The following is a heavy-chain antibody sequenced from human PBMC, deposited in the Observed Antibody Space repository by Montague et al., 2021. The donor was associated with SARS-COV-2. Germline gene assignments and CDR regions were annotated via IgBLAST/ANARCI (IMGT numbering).Heavy chain of an antibody. CDR1: GGSVSSGTYY. D-gene: IGHD5/OR15-5a*01. V-gene: IGHV4-61*10. CDR2: VYVSGYS. CDR3: ARGLIEGIESRTFYYGVDI. J-gene: IGHJ6*02. Sequence: SETLSLTCTVSGGSVSSGTYYWSWIRQAAGKGLEWIGLVYVSGYSYPNPSLKSRLTISLDTSENQVSLRLRSVTAADTAVYFCARGLIEGIESRTFYYGVDIWGQGTTVTVSS.